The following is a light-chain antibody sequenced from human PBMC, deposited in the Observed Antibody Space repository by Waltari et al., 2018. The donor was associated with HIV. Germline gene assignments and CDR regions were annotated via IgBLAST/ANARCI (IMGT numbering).Light chain of an antibody. CDR3: SSYAGSNRFVV. CDR1: SSDIGAYNF. CDR2: EVT. Sequence: QSALTQPPSASGSPGQSVAISCTGTSSDIGAYNFVSWYQQQPGSAPKLIIFEVTKRPTGVPDRFSGSQSGKPASLTVSGLLPGDDAYYYCSSYAGSNRFVVFGGGTRLTVL. V-gene: IGLV2-8*01. J-gene: IGLJ2*01.